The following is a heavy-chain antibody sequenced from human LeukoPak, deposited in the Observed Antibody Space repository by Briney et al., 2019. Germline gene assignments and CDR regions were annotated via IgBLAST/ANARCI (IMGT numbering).Heavy chain of an antibody. CDR1: GGSISSYY. CDR3: AREYYDFWSGSQSFDY. D-gene: IGHD3-3*01. J-gene: IGHJ4*02. CDR2: IYTSGST. Sequence: SETLSLTCTVSGGSISSYYWSWIRQPPGKGLEWIGRIYTSGSTNYNPSLKSRVTMSVDTSKNQFSLKLSSVTAADTAVYYCAREYYDFWSGSQSFDYWGQGTLVTVSS. V-gene: IGHV4-4*07.